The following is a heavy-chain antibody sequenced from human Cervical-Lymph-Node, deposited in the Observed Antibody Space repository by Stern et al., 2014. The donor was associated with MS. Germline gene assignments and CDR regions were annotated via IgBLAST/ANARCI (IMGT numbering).Heavy chain of an antibody. CDR1: GFTVSHNY. CDR3: AREIFGVNSAAMAPDALDP. D-gene: IGHD3-3*01. J-gene: IGHJ3*01. CDR2: IYTDDST. Sequence: VQLVESGGGLIQPGGSLRVSCEAPGFTVSHNYMSWVRQAPGQGLEWVSLIYTDDSTSYAGSVYGRFTISRYGSPDQLLLLMNILKAGNTAEDDGAREIFGVNSAAMAPDALDPWGQGTMVTVSS. V-gene: IGHV3-53*01.